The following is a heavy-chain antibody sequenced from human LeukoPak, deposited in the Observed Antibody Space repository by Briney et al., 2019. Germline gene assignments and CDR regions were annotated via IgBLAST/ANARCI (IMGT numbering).Heavy chain of an antibody. CDR2: INPSGGST. J-gene: IGHJ4*02. CDR3: ARSRWEPYYFDY. V-gene: IGHV1-46*01. Sequence: VASVKVSSKASGYTFTSYYMHWVRQAPGLGLEWMGIINPSGGSTSYAQKFQGRVTMTRDTSTSTVYMELSSLRSEDTAVCYCARSRWEPYYFDYWGQGTLVTVSS. D-gene: IGHD1-26*01. CDR1: GYTFTSYY.